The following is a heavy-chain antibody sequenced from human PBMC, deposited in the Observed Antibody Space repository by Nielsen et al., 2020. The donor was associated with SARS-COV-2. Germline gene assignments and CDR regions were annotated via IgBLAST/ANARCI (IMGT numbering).Heavy chain of an antibody. J-gene: IGHJ4*02. Sequence: GGSLRLSCAASGFTFSSYAMHWVRQAPGKGLEWVAVISYDGSNKYYADSVKGRFTISRDNSKNTLYLQMNSLRAEDTAVYYCARPWYGDYFDYWGQGTLVTVSS. CDR3: ARPWYGDYFDY. CDR1: GFTFSSYA. CDR2: ISYDGSNK. D-gene: IGHD4-17*01. V-gene: IGHV3-30*04.